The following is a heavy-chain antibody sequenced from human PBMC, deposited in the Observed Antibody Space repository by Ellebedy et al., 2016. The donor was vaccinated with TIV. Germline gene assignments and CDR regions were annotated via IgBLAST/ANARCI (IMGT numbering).Heavy chain of an antibody. CDR3: ARGVLLAGRGTFDY. J-gene: IGHJ4*02. CDR2: NIPSSGGT. CDR1: GYTSTIYY. D-gene: IGHD3-10*01. Sequence: AASVKVSCKASGYTSTIYYIHWMRQAPGQGLEWLGWNIPSSGGTSYAPKFQGRVAMTRDTSVSTAYMELTNLRSDDTAIYYCARGVLLAGRGTFDYWGQGALVTVSS. V-gene: IGHV1-2*02.